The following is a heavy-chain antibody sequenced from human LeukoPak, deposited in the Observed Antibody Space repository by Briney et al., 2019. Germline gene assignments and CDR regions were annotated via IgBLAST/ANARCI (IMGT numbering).Heavy chain of an antibody. CDR3: ARWQRGYSYDYRNNWFDP. Sequence: SETLSLTCAVYGGSLSGYYWSWIRQPPGKGLEWIGEINHSGSTNYNPSLKSRVTISVDTSKNQFSLKLSSVTAADTAVYYCARWQRGYSYDYRNNWFDPWGQGTLVTVSS. CDR1: GGSLSGYY. CDR2: INHSGST. V-gene: IGHV4-34*01. J-gene: IGHJ5*02. D-gene: IGHD5-18*01.